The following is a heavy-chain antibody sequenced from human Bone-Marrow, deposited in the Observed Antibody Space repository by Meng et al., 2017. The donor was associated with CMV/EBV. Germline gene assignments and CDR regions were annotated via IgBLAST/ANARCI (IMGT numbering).Heavy chain of an antibody. D-gene: IGHD1-26*01. CDR3: ARGEDGGSYYYFGVIRYYFDY. CDR2: ISWNSGSI. Sequence: GGSLRLSCAASGFTFDDYAMHWVRQGPGKGLEWVSGISWNSGSIGYADSVKGRFTISRDNSKNTLYLQMNSLRAEDTAVYYCARGEDGGSYYYFGVIRYYFDYWGQGTLVTVSS. CDR1: GFTFDDYA. J-gene: IGHJ4*02. V-gene: IGHV3-9*01.